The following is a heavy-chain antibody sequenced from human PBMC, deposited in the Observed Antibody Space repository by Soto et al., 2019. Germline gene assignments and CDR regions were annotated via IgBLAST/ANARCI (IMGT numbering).Heavy chain of an antibody. CDR1: GYTFSKHS. CDR2: ITGGNGDT. Sequence: QVQLVQSEDEVKEPETSVKLSCKASGYTFSKHSLQWVRQAPGQRLEWMAWITGGNGDTRLSQKFEGRLTLTRDTSGNMGYMLLGGLRPEDTAMYYCVRGRRDDRGYSPFDFWGQGTLVTVSS. CDR3: VRGRRDDRGYSPFDF. D-gene: IGHD3-22*01. V-gene: IGHV1-3*01. J-gene: IGHJ4*02.